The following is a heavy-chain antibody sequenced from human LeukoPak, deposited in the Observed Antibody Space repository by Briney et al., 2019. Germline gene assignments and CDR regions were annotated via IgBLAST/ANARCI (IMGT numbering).Heavy chain of an antibody. CDR2: MNPNSGNT. D-gene: IGHD3-16*01. Sequence: GASVKVSCKTSGYTFTNYDINWVRQATGQGLEWMGWMNPNSGNTGYAQKFQGRVTITRDTSISTAYMELSSLRSEDTAVYYCARDRGGAHTRHYYYYYMDVWGKGTTVTVSS. CDR3: ARDRGGAHTRHYYYYYMDV. V-gene: IGHV1-8*03. CDR1: GYTFTNYD. J-gene: IGHJ6*03.